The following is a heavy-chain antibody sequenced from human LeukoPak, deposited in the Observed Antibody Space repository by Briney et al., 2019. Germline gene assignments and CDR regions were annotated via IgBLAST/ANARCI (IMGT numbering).Heavy chain of an antibody. Sequence: PSETLSLTCTVSGGSISSGSYYWSWIRQPPGKGLEWIGEINHSGSTNYNPSLKSRVTISVDTSKNQFSLKLSSVTAADTAVYYCARHISPYYYGSGSLGYFDYWGQGTLVTVSS. CDR1: GGSISSGSYY. D-gene: IGHD3-10*01. CDR2: INHSGST. V-gene: IGHV4-39*01. J-gene: IGHJ4*02. CDR3: ARHISPYYYGSGSLGYFDY.